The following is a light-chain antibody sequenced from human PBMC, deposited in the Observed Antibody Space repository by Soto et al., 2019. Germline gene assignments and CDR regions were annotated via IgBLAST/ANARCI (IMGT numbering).Light chain of an antibody. CDR3: QQYNTYSWT. J-gene: IGKJ1*01. CDR2: DAS. Sequence: DIQMTQSPSSLSASVEDRVIITCRASQSISGWLAWYQHKPGKAPKLLIYDASSLESGVPSRFSGSGSGTEFTLTISSLQPDDFATFYCQQYNTYSWTFGQGTKVDIK. V-gene: IGKV1-5*01. CDR1: QSISGW.